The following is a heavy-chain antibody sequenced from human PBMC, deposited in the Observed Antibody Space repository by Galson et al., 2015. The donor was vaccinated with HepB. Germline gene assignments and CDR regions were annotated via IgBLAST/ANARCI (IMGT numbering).Heavy chain of an antibody. J-gene: IGHJ4*02. D-gene: IGHD4-17*01. V-gene: IGHV3-30-3*01. CDR2: ISYDGSNK. CDR3: ASMTTVTMF. Sequence: SLRLSCAASGFTFSSYAMHWVRQAPGKGLEWVAVISYDGSNKYYADSVKGRFTISRDNSKNTLYLQMNSLRAEDTAVYYCASMTTVTMFWGQGTLVTVSS. CDR1: GFTFSSYA.